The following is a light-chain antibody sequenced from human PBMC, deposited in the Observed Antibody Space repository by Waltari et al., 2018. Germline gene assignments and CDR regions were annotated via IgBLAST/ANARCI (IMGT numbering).Light chain of an antibody. Sequence: QSALTQPPSASGSPGQSVTIPCTGTSSDVGGYKYVPWYQQHPGKAPKPIIYEVSKRPSGVPDRFSGSKSGNTASLTVSGLQAEDEADYYCNSYVGSTLFYVFGTGTKVTVV. V-gene: IGLV2-8*01. CDR1: SSDVGGYKY. CDR2: EVS. CDR3: NSYVGSTLFYV. J-gene: IGLJ1*01.